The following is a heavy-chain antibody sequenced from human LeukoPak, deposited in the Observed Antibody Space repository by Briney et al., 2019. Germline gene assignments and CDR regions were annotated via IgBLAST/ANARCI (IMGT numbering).Heavy chain of an antibody. CDR2: ISGSGGST. CDR1: GFTFSSYA. J-gene: IGHJ4*02. D-gene: IGHD3-16*01. Sequence: GGSLRLSCAASGFTFSSYAMSWVRQAPGKGLEWVSAISGSGGSTYYAVSVKGRFTISRANSKNTLYLQMNSLRAEDTAVFYCAKGPPGEFDYWGQGTLVTVSS. CDR3: AKGPPGEFDY. V-gene: IGHV3-23*01.